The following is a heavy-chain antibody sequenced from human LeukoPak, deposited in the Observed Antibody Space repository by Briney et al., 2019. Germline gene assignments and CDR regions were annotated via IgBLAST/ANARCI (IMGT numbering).Heavy chain of an antibody. V-gene: IGHV4-30-4*08. J-gene: IGHJ4*02. CDR2: IYYSGST. D-gene: IGHD6-19*01. Sequence: SETLSLTCTVSGGSISSGDYYWSWIRQPPGKGLEWIGYIYYSGSTYYNPSLKSRVTISVDTSKSQFSLKLSSVTAADTPVYYCARDLAYPMAGRVYWGQGTLVTLSS. CDR3: ARDLAYPMAGRVY. CDR1: GGSISSGDYY.